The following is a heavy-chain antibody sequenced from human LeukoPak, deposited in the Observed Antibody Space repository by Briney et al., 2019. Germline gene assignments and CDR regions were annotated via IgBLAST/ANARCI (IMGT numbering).Heavy chain of an antibody. CDR2: ITTSGSII. V-gene: IGHV3-48*03. J-gene: IGHJ4*02. CDR1: GFTFSIYE. Sequence: GGSLRLSCAASGFTFSIYEMNWVRQAPGKGLEWVSYITTSGSIIHYADSVKGRFTISRDNANNSLYLQMNSLRAEDTAVYYCTRTQYSSGWTFDYWGQGTLVTVSS. CDR3: TRTQYSSGWTFDY. D-gene: IGHD6-19*01.